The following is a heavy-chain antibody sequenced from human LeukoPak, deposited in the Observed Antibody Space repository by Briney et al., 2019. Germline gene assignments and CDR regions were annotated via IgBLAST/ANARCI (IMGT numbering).Heavy chain of an antibody. CDR3: IPPAAGLRRTISTEYFQH. D-gene: IGHD2-2*01. V-gene: IGHV3-48*03. J-gene: IGHJ1*01. CDR1: GLTFSSYD. Sequence: GGSLRLSCAAAGLTFSSYDMYWVRQAPGKGLEWVAYISSSGETLYYAASVKGRFAISRDNANKSLYLRMNSLRVEDTAIYYCIPPAAGLRRTISTEYFQHWGQGALVTVSS. CDR2: ISSSGETL.